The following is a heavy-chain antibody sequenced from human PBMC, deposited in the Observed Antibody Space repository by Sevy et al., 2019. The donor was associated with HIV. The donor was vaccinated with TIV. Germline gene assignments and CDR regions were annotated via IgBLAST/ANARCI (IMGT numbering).Heavy chain of an antibody. CDR3: ARSSYDYYNGYYYPFAI. CDR2: INQDGHEK. V-gene: IGHV3-7*01. D-gene: IGHD3-10*01. J-gene: IGHJ4*02. CDR1: GFSLSNYW. Sequence: GGSLRLSCAASGFSLSNYWMTWVRQAPGKGLEWVANINQDGHEKYYVDSVKGRFTISRDSAIMFLQMNSLSADDEDVYYCARSSYDYYNGYYYPFAIWGRGTLVTVSS.